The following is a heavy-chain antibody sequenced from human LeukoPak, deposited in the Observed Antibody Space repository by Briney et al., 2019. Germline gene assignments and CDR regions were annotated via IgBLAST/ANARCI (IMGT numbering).Heavy chain of an antibody. Sequence: SETLSLTCAVSGGSISSSNWWSWVRQPPGKGLEWIGEIYHSGSTNYNPSLKSRVTISVDKSKNQFSLKLSSVTAADTAVYYCARGGTVTTGVYYYYGMDVWGQGTTVTVSS. CDR2: IYHSGST. CDR1: GGSISSSNW. J-gene: IGHJ6*02. D-gene: IGHD4-11*01. V-gene: IGHV4-4*02. CDR3: ARGGTVTTGVYYYYGMDV.